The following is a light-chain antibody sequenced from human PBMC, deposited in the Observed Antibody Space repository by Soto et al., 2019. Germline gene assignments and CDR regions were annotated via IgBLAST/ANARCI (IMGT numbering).Light chain of an antibody. J-gene: IGKJ1*01. CDR3: LRDYQFPRM. CDR2: AAS. V-gene: IGKV1-6*01. CDR1: QAIRSD. Sequence: AVQMTPSPSSLSASVGDRVTITCRASQAIRSDLGWYQMKPGKVPKLLIYAASNLQSGVPSRVRGSGYDTDFTLSISSPKPEYSATYCCLRDYQFPRMFGQGTKVEI.